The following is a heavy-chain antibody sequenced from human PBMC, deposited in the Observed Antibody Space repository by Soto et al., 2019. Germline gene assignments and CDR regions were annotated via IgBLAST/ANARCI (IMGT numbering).Heavy chain of an antibody. CDR2: INGGNGYT. CDR3: ARSLSEGWFDP. Sequence: QVQLVQSGAEVKKPGASVKVSCQASGYTFTNYALHWVRQAPGQRLEWMGWINGGNGYTKYSQKSQGRVTITSDTSASTAYMELSSMTSEDTSVYYCARSLSEGWFDPWGQGTLVTVAS. J-gene: IGHJ5*02. CDR1: GYTFTNYA. V-gene: IGHV1-3*01.